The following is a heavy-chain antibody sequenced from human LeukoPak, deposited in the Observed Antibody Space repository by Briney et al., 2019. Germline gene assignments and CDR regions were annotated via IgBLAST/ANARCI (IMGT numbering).Heavy chain of an antibody. J-gene: IGHJ4*02. Sequence: GGSLRLSCAASGFNVGNNYMSWVRQAPEKGLEWVSVIYSGGDTYYADSVKGRFTISRDNAKNTLFLQINSLRAEDTAVYYCAREILAPGKTHDYWGQGTLVTVSS. CDR1: GFNVGNNY. CDR2: IYSGGDT. V-gene: IGHV3-53*01. CDR3: AREILAPGKTHDY.